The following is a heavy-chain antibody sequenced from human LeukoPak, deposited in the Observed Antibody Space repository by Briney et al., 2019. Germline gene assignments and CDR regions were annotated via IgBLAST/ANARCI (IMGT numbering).Heavy chain of an antibody. CDR3: ARTVYYDILTGYWVGFDP. CDR1: GGSISSGDYY. J-gene: IGHJ5*02. V-gene: IGHV4-30-4*01. D-gene: IGHD3-9*01. CDR2: IYYSGST. Sequence: SETLSLTCTVSGGSISSGDYYWSWIRQPPGKGLEWIGYIYYSGSTYYNPSLKSRVTISVDTSKNQFSLKLSSVTAADTAVYYCARTVYYDILTGYWVGFDPWGQGTLITVSS.